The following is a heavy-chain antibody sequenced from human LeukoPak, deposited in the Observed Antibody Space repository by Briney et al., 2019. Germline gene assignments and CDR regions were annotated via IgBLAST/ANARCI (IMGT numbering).Heavy chain of an antibody. V-gene: IGHV3-48*01. CDR3: ARDQYSSNWYYFDY. J-gene: IGHJ4*02. CDR1: GFTFSSYS. CDR2: ISSSSSTI. Sequence: GGSLRLSCAASGFTFSSYSMNWVRQAPGKGLEWVSYISSSSSTIYYADSVKGRFTISRDNAKNSLYLQMNSLRAEDTAVYYCARDQYSSNWYYFDYWGQGTLVTVSS. D-gene: IGHD6-13*01.